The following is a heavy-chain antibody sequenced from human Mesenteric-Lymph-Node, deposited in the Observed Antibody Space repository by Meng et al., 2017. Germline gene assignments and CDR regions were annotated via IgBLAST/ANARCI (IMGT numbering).Heavy chain of an antibody. D-gene: IGHD3-10*01. CDR2: ISYDGSNK. J-gene: IGHJ4*02. V-gene: IGHV3-30*04. Sequence: GESLKISCAASGFTFSSHAMHWVRQAPGKGLEWVAVISYDGSNKYYADSVKGRFTISRDNSKNSLDLQINRLRAEDTAVYYCARVALPNYGSVGPHDCWGQGTRVTGSS. CDR3: ARVALPNYGSVGPHDC. CDR1: GFTFSSHA.